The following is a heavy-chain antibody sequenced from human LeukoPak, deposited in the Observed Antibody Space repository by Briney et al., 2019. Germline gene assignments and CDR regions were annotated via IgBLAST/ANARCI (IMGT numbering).Heavy chain of an antibody. CDR2: IKQDGSEK. Sequence: GGSLRLSCAASGFTFSSYWMSWVRQAPGKGLEWVANIKQDGSEKNCVDSVRGRFTISRDNAKNSLYLQMNSLRAEDTAVYYCGRRRGMGSLDYWGQGTLVTVSS. J-gene: IGHJ4*02. V-gene: IGHV3-7*03. D-gene: IGHD2-8*01. CDR1: GFTFSSYW. CDR3: GRRRGMGSLDY.